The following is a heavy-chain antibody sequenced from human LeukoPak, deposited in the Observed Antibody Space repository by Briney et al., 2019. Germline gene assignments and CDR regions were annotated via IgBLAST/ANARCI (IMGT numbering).Heavy chain of an antibody. CDR1: GGTFSSYA. V-gene: IGHV1-69*05. D-gene: IGHD3-22*01. CDR3: AREGADSSGYFLFDY. CDR2: IIAIFGTA. J-gene: IGHJ4*02. Sequence: SVKVSCKASGGTFSSYAISWVRQAPGQGLEWMGGIIAIFGTANYAQKFQGRVTITTDESSSTAYMELSSLRSEDTAVYYCAREGADSSGYFLFDYWGQGTLVTVSS.